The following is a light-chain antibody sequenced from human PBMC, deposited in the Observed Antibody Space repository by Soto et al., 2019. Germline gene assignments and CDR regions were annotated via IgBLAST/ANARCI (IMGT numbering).Light chain of an antibody. V-gene: IGKV3-20*01. J-gene: IGKJ5*01. CDR2: GAS. Sequence: EIVLTQSPGTLSLSPGEVATPPCRASPSVSSNYLTWYKQKPGQSPSLLIYGASNRATGIPDRFSASGSVTDFTLTISRLEPGDFAVFYCQQYGDPPITFGQGTRLEIK. CDR3: QQYGDPPIT. CDR1: PSVSSNY.